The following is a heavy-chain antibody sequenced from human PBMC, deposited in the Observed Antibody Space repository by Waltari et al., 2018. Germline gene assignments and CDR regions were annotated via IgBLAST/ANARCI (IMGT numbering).Heavy chain of an antibody. J-gene: IGHJ4*02. CDR2: ISSSSSYI. V-gene: IGHV3-21*01. CDR1: GFTFISYS. Sequence: EVQLVESGGGLVKPGGSLRLSCAASGFTFISYSMNWVRQAPGKGLEWVSSISSSSSYIYYADSVKGRFTISRDNAKNSLYLQMNSLRAEDTAVYYCARDQPSRYGDYRSPGDYWGQGTLVTVSS. D-gene: IGHD4-17*01. CDR3: ARDQPSRYGDYRSPGDY.